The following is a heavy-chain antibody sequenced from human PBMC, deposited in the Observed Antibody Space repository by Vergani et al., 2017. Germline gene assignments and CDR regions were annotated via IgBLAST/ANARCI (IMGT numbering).Heavy chain of an antibody. D-gene: IGHD1-26*01. CDR2: IYYSGST. V-gene: IGHV4-39*01. CDR1: GGSISSSSYY. J-gene: IGHJ4*02. CDR3: ARRIVRATQPKSDYFDW. Sequence: QLQLLESGPGLVKPSETLSLTCTVSGGSISSSSYYWGWIRQPPGRGLGWIGSIYYSGSTYYNPSLKGRVTISVDTSKNQFTLKLSIVTAADTAVYYCARRIVRATQPKSDYFDWWGQGTLVTVSS.